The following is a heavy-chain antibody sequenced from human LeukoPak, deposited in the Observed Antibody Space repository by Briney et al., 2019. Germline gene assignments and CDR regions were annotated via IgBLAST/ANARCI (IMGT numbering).Heavy chain of an antibody. Sequence: GGSLRLSCAASGFTVSSNYMSWVRQAPGKGLEWVSVIYSGGSTYYADSVKGRSTISRDNSKNTLYLQMNSLRAEDTAVYYCATTPGYSSSWYSWFDPWGQGTLVTVSS. J-gene: IGHJ5*02. D-gene: IGHD6-13*01. CDR2: IYSGGST. V-gene: IGHV3-66*01. CDR1: GFTVSSNY. CDR3: ATTPGYSSSWYSWFDP.